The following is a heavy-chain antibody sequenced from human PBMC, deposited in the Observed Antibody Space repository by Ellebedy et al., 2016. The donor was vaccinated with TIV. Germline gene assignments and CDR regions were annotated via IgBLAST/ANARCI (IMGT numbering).Heavy chain of an antibody. Sequence: PGGSLRLSCAGSGFNLGAYSINWVRQAPGKGLEWLSYIAGRTSLIYYADSVKGRFTISRDNAKNSAFLQLNSLRVEDTDMYYCVRWGDYEGWDLWGQGTLVTVSS. D-gene: IGHD4-17*01. CDR2: IAGRTSLI. CDR1: GFNLGAYS. CDR3: VRWGDYEGWDL. V-gene: IGHV3-48*04. J-gene: IGHJ5*02.